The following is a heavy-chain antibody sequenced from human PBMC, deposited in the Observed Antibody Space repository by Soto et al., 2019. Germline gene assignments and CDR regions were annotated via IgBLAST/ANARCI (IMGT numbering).Heavy chain of an antibody. V-gene: IGHV4-39*01. J-gene: IGHJ4*02. CDR2: IYYSGST. CDR3: ARVPKYCNIGGSCYSGYFDY. D-gene: IGHD2-15*01. Sequence: QLQLQESGPGLVKPSETLSLTCTVSGGSISSSSYYWGWIRQPPGKGLEWIGSIYYSGSTYYNPSLKSRVTISVDTSKNQFSLKLSSVTAADTAVYYCARVPKYCNIGGSCYSGYFDYWGQGTLVTVSS. CDR1: GGSISSSSYY.